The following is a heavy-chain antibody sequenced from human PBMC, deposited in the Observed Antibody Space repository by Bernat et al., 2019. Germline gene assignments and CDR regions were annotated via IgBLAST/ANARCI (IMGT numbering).Heavy chain of an antibody. J-gene: IGHJ4*02. V-gene: IGHV3-7*03. D-gene: IGHD6-13*01. CDR2: IKQDGSEK. Sequence: EVQLVESGGGLVQPGGSLRLSCAASGFTFSSYWRSWGRQAPGKGLEWVANIKQDGSEKYYVDSVKGRFTISRDNAKNSLYLQMNSLRAEDTAVYYCARAWEYSSSYIDYWSQGPLLTVSS. CDR3: ARAWEYSSSYIDY. CDR1: GFTFSSYW.